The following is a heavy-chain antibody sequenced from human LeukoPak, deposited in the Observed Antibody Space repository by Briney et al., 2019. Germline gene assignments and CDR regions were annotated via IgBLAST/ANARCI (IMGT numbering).Heavy chain of an antibody. D-gene: IGHD2-2*01. CDR2: ISHGSGSI. CDR3: ARDLQIVVGAAARGRGPFDP. CDR1: GFTFSSYN. V-gene: IGHV3-21*01. Sequence: PGGSLRLSCAASGFTFSSYNMNWLRQAPGKGLEWVSSISHGSGSIYYADSVKGRFAISRDNAKNSLYLQMNSLRAEDTAVYYCARDLQIVVGAAARGRGPFDPWGQGTLVTVS. J-gene: IGHJ5*02.